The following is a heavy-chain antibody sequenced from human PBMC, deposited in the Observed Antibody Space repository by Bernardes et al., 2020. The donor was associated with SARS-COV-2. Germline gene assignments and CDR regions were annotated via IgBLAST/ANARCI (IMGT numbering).Heavy chain of an antibody. J-gene: IGHJ5*02. CDR1: GYSFTTYL. CDR3: AREAYYYGSGSYYTLGGWFDP. Sequence: SVKVSCKASGYSFTTYLINWVRQAPGQGLEWMRWISAYNGNTNYAQKLQGRVTMTTDTSTSTAYMELRSLGSDDTAVYYCAREAYYYGSGSYYTLGGWFDPWGQGTLVTVSS. V-gene: IGHV1-18*04. D-gene: IGHD3-10*01. CDR2: ISAYNGNT.